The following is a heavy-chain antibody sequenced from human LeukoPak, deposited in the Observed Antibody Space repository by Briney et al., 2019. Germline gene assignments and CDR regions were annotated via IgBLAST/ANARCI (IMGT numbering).Heavy chain of an antibody. CDR3: AKGRGITVVVPAAIGDY. D-gene: IGHD2-2*01. Sequence: PGGSLRLSCAASGFTFSSYSMNWVRQAPGKGLEWVSSISSSSSYIYYADSVKGRFTISRDNAKNSLYLQMNSLRAEDTAVYYCAKGRGITVVVPAAIGDYWGQGTLVTVSS. V-gene: IGHV3-21*01. CDR1: GFTFSSYS. J-gene: IGHJ4*02. CDR2: ISSSSSYI.